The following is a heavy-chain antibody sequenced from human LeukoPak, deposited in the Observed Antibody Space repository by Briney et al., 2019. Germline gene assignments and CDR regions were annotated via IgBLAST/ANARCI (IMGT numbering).Heavy chain of an antibody. D-gene: IGHD3-3*01. CDR3: AMGIPNYRKYDFWSGYYYY. CDR1: GYTFTSYG. Sequence: GASVKVACKASGYTFTSYGISWVRQAPGQGLEWMGWISAYNGNTNYAQKLQGRVTMTIDTSTSTAYMELRSLRSDDTAVYYCAMGIPNYRKYDFWSGYYYYWGQGTLVTVSS. CDR2: ISAYNGNT. V-gene: IGHV1-18*01. J-gene: IGHJ4*02.